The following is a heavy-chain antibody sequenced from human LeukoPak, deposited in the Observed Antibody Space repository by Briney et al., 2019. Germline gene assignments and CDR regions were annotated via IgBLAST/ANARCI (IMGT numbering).Heavy chain of an antibody. CDR1: GESFSGYY. J-gene: IGHJ4*02. D-gene: IGHD6-6*01. CDR2: INHSGST. V-gene: IGHV4-34*01. Sequence: PSETLSLTCAVYGESFSGYYWSWIRQPPGKGLEWIGEINHSGSTNYNPSLKSRVTISVDTSRNQFSLKVSSVSAADTAVYSCARGLWAVRFDSWGQGTLVTVSS. CDR3: ARGLWAVRFDS.